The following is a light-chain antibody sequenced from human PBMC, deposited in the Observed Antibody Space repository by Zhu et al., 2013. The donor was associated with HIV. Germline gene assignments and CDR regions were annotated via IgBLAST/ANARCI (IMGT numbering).Light chain of an antibody. Sequence: EIVMTQSPATLSVSPGERAALSCRASQSVSSNLAWYQQKPGQAPRLLIYGASTRATGIPARFSGSGSGTEFTLTISSLQSEDVAVYYCLQYYSSPYTFGQGTKLEIK. CDR3: LQYYSSPYT. V-gene: IGKV3-15*01. J-gene: IGKJ2*01. CDR1: QSVSSN. CDR2: GAS.